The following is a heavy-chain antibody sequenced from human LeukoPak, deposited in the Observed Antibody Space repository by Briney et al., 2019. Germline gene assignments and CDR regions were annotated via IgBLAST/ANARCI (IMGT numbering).Heavy chain of an antibody. V-gene: IGHV4-38-2*02. CDR2: IYHSGST. CDR3: ARTENDYYDSSGYRY. Sequence: PSETLSLTCTVSGYSISSGYYWGWIRQPPGKGLEWIGSIYHSGSTYYNPSLKSRVTISVDTSKNQFSLKLSSVTAADTAVYYCARTENDYYDSSGYRYWGQGTLVTVSS. D-gene: IGHD3-22*01. CDR1: GYSISSGYY. J-gene: IGHJ4*02.